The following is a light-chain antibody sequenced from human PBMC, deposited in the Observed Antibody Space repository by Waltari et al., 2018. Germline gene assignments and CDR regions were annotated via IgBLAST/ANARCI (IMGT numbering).Light chain of an antibody. Sequence: QSVLTQPPSVSGAPGQRVTISCSGSSSNIGAGSAVHWYQPLPGTAPKLLIYDNRGGPSGVPDRFAGSKSGTSASLAITGLQAEDEAAYDCQSYDSSRSAILFGGGTKLTVL. V-gene: IGLV1-40*01. CDR3: QSYDSSRSAIL. CDR2: DNR. CDR1: SSNIGAGSA. J-gene: IGLJ2*01.